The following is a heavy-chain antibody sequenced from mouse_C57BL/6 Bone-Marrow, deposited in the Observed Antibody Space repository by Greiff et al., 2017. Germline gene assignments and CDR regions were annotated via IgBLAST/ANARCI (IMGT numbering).Heavy chain of an antibody. J-gene: IGHJ1*03. Sequence: EVKLVESGGDLVKPGGSLQLSCAASGFTFSSYGMSWVRQTPDKRLEWVATISSGGSYTYYPDSVKGRFTISRDNAKNTLYLQMSSLKSEYTAMYYCARRGSRYFDVWGTGTTVTVSS. CDR3: ARRGSRYFDV. V-gene: IGHV5-6*02. CDR2: ISSGGSYT. CDR1: GFTFSSYG.